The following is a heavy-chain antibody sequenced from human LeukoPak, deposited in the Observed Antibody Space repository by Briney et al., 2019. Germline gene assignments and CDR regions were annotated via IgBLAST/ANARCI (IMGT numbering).Heavy chain of an antibody. Sequence: GGSLRLSCAASGFTFSSYGMHWVRQAPGKGLEWVAVISYDGSNKYYADSVKGRFTISRDNSKNTLYLQMNSLRAEDTAVYYCARHYGGAPDYWGQGTLVTVSS. CDR3: ARHYGGAPDY. D-gene: IGHD3-16*01. CDR2: ISYDGSNK. CDR1: GFTFSSYG. J-gene: IGHJ4*02. V-gene: IGHV3-30*03.